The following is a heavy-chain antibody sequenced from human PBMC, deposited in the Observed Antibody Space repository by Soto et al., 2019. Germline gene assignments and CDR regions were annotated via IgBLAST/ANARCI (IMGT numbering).Heavy chain of an antibody. D-gene: IGHD2-8*02. CDR2: IYGGGST. Sequence: GGGLIQPGGSLRLSCAASGFTVNSNYMSWVRQAPGRGLEWVSVIYGGGSTYYADSVKGRFTISRDNSKNTVYLQMNSLRAEDTAVYYCARGGWSTWFDPWGQGTLVTVSS. CDR3: ARGGWSTWFDP. CDR1: GFTVNSNY. J-gene: IGHJ5*02. V-gene: IGHV3-53*01.